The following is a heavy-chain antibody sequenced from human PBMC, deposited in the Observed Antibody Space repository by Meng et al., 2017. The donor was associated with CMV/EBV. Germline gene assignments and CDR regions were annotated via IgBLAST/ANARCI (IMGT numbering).Heavy chain of an antibody. CDR1: GGSFSGYC. Sequence: YGGSFSGYCWSWIRPPPGKGLEWVGEINHSGSTNYNPSLKSRVTISVDTSKNQFSLKLSSVTAADTAVYYCARGGSSSSYYNWFDPWGQGTLVTVSS. J-gene: IGHJ5*02. V-gene: IGHV4-34*01. CDR3: ARGGSSSSYYNWFDP. CDR2: INHSGST. D-gene: IGHD6-13*01.